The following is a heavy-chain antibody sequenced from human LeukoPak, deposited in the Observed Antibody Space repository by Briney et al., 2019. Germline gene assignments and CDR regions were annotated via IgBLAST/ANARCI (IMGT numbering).Heavy chain of an antibody. D-gene: IGHD3-16*01. V-gene: IGHV1-8*01. CDR1: GYTFTSYD. Sequence: ASVKVSCKASGYTFTSYDINWVRQATGQGLEWMGWMNPNSGNTGYAQKFQGRVTMTRNTSISTAYMELSSLRTEDTAVYYCGRGGEGLYYFDYWGQGTLVTVSS. J-gene: IGHJ4*02. CDR2: MNPNSGNT. CDR3: GRGGEGLYYFDY.